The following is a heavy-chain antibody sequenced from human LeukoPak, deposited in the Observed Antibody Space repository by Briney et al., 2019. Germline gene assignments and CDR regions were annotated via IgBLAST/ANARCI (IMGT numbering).Heavy chain of an antibody. J-gene: IGHJ6*03. CDR2: IITIFGTA. CDR1: GVTFSSYA. Sequence: SVKVSCTASGVTFSSYAISWVRQAPGQGLEWMGGIITIFGTANYAQTFKGRVTITADKSTSTAYMELSSLRSEATAVYDFARPSLTQNYYYYYMHVWGKGTTVTVSS. V-gene: IGHV1-69*06. D-gene: IGHD2-21*02. CDR3: ARPSLTQNYYYYYMHV.